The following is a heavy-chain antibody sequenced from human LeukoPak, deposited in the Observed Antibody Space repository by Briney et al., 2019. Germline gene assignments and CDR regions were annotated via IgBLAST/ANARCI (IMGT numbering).Heavy chain of an antibody. CDR1: GYTFTGYY. CDR3: ARGGRDGCNLGNFEDYFDY. J-gene: IGHJ4*02. V-gene: IGHV1-2*02. D-gene: IGHD6-19*01. CDR2: INPKSGAT. Sequence: ASVKVSCKASGYTFTGYYVHWVRQAPGQGLECMGWINPKSGATNYAQKFQGRVTMTRDTSISTAYMDLSRLRSDDTAVYYCARGGRDGCNLGNFEDYFDYWGQGTLVTVSS.